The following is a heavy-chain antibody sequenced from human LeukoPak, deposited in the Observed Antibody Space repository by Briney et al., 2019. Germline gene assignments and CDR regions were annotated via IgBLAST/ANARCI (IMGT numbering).Heavy chain of an antibody. CDR2: INHSGST. D-gene: IGHD4-17*01. CDR1: GDSISSGDYY. J-gene: IGHJ4*02. CDR3: ARGNYGDFDSYYFDY. Sequence: SQTLSLTCTVSGDSISSGDYYWSWIRQPPGKGLEWIGEINHSGSTNYNPSLKSRVTISVDTSKNQFSLKLSSVTAADTAVYYCARGNYGDFDSYYFDYWGQGTLVTVSS. V-gene: IGHV4-30-4*08.